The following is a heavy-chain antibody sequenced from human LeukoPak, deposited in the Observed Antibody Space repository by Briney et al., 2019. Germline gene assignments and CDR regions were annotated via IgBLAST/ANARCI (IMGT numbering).Heavy chain of an antibody. CDR2: IGGSGVTK. D-gene: IGHD6-13*01. CDR3: ARGASSWEYTTFDV. CDR1: GFTFSNYA. J-gene: IGHJ3*01. Sequence: GGSLRLSCAASGFTFSNYAMRWVRQAPGKGLEWVSTIGGSGVTKFYADSVAGRFTISRDNSNNALFLQMNNLRAEDMAIYYCARGASSWEYTTFDVWGQGAIVTVSS. V-gene: IGHV3-23*01.